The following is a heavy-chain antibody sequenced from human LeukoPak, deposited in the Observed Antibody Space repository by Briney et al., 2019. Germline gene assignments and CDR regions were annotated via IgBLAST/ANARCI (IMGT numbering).Heavy chain of an antibody. D-gene: IGHD6-6*01. Sequence: GGSLRLSCAASGFTFSSYAMHWVRQAPGKGLEWVSAISGSGGSTYYADSVKGRFTISRDNSKNTLYLQMNSLRAEDTAVYYCAKDLLAARASFDYWGQGTLVTVSS. J-gene: IGHJ4*02. V-gene: IGHV3-23*01. CDR1: GFTFSSYA. CDR3: AKDLLAARASFDY. CDR2: ISGSGGST.